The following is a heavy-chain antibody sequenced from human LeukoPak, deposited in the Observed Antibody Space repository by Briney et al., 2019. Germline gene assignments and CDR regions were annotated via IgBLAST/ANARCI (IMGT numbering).Heavy chain of an antibody. Sequence: GGSLRLSCAASGFTFSSYTMSWVRQAPGKGLEWVSTITTSDGNTYYADSVKGRFTVSRDNSKNTLFLQMNSLRAEDTAVYYCAKGPYGGNTYYFDYWGQGTLVTVSS. J-gene: IGHJ4*02. CDR1: GFTFSSYT. CDR2: ITTSDGNT. CDR3: AKGPYGGNTYYFDY. V-gene: IGHV3-23*01. D-gene: IGHD4-23*01.